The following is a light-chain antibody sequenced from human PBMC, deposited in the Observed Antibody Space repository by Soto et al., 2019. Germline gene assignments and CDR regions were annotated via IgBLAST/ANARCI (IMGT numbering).Light chain of an antibody. V-gene: IGKV3-15*01. Sequence: EIVMTQSPATLSVSPGERATLSCRASQSVSSNYSAWYQQKPGQAPRLLIYDASTRATGIPARFSGSGSGTEFTLNISSLQSEDLAVYYCQQYSDWPHTFGPGTKVDIK. J-gene: IGKJ3*01. CDR2: DAS. CDR3: QQYSDWPHT. CDR1: QSVSSN.